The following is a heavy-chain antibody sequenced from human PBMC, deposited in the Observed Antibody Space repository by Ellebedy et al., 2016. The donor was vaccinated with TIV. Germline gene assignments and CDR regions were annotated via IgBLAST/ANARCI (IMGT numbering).Heavy chain of an antibody. Sequence: AASVKVSCKASGYTFTSYYMHWVRQAPGQGLEWLGRIIPIRGVENYAHKFQGRFTISAERSTSTAYMELKSLRSEDTAVYYCARDLGFSPPGISSSSLNTTMVRPPIDYWGQGTLVIVSS. D-gene: IGHD3-10*01. CDR2: IIPIRGVE. CDR3: ARDLGFSPPGISSSSLNTTMVRPPIDY. CDR1: GYTFTSYY. V-gene: IGHV1-46*01. J-gene: IGHJ4*02.